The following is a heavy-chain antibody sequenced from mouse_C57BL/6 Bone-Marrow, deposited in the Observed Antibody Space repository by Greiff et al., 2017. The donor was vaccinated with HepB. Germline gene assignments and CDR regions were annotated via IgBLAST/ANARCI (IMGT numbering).Heavy chain of an antibody. D-gene: IGHD2-4*01. J-gene: IGHJ2*01. CDR2: IDPSDSYT. V-gene: IGHV1-69*01. Sequence: QVQLQQPGAELVMPGASVKLSCTASGYTFTSYWMHWVKQRPGQGLEWIGEIDPSDSYTNYNQKFKGKSTLTVDKSSSTAYMQLSSLTSEDSAVYYCARSYDYDGPYFDYWGQGTTLTVSS. CDR1: GYTFTSYW. CDR3: ARSYDYDGPYFDY.